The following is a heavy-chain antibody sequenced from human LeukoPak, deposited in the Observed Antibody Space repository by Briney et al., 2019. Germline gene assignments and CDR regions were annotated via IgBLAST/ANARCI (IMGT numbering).Heavy chain of an antibody. V-gene: IGHV3-11*01. D-gene: IGHD3-10*01. CDR2: ISSSGSTI. CDR3: ARDQRYYYGSGTDYYGVDV. CDR1: GFTFSDYY. Sequence: GGSLRLSCAASGFTFSDYYMSWIRQAPGKGLEWVSYISSSGSTIYYADSVKDRFTISRDNAKNSLYLQMNSLRAEDTAVYYCARDQRYYYGSGTDYYGVDVWGQGTTVTVSS. J-gene: IGHJ6*02.